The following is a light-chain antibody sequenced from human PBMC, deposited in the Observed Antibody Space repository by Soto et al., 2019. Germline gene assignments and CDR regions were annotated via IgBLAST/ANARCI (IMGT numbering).Light chain of an antibody. CDR1: SSNIGSNY. CDR2: MNN. Sequence: QSVLTQSPSVSGTPGQRVTISCSGSSSNIGSNYVYWYQQLPGTAPKLLIYMNNQRPSGVPDRFSGSKSGTSASLAISGLRSEDEADYYCAAWDDSLSGPIFGGGTKVTVL. V-gene: IGLV1-47*01. CDR3: AAWDDSLSGPI. J-gene: IGLJ2*01.